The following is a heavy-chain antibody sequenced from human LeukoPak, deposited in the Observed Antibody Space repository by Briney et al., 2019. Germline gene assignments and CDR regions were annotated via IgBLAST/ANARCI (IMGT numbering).Heavy chain of an antibody. CDR3: AKHRMARRVIMDYYFDD. Sequence: GGSLRLSCAASGFTFSSYGMHWVRQAPGKGLEWVAVIWYDGSNKYYADSVKGRFTISRDNSKNAVYLQMNSLRAEDSAVYYCAKHRMARRVIMDYYFDDWGQGTLVTVSS. CDR1: GFTFSSYG. D-gene: IGHD3-10*01. CDR2: IWYDGSNK. J-gene: IGHJ4*02. V-gene: IGHV3-33*06.